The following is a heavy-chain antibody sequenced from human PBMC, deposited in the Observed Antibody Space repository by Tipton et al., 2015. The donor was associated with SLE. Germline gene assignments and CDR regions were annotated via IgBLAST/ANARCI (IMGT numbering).Heavy chain of an antibody. Sequence: TLSLTCTVSGGSFSSYYWSWVRQPPGKGLEWIGNVYYSGSTNYNPSLKSRLTISMDRSKSQVSLKLTSVTAADTAVYFCARTPVAVKFRYFDLWGRGPLVTVSS. J-gene: IGHJ2*01. CDR1: GGSFSSYY. D-gene: IGHD6-19*01. CDR3: ARTPVAVKFRYFDL. CDR2: VYYSGST. V-gene: IGHV4-59*01.